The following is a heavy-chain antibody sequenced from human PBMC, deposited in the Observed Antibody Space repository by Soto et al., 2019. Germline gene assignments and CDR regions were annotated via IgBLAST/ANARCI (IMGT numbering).Heavy chain of an antibody. Sequence: QLQLQESGSGLVKPPPTLSLTCAVSGGSISSDGYSWSWIRQPPGKGLEWIGYIYHGGDAYYNPSLKSRVTISVDRSKNQFSMNLSSVTAADTAMYYCARGEAYCSGGTCYYRFDPWGQGTLVTVSS. D-gene: IGHD2-15*01. V-gene: IGHV4-30-2*01. CDR1: GGSISSDGYS. J-gene: IGHJ5*02. CDR3: ARGEAYCSGGTCYYRFDP. CDR2: IYHGGDA.